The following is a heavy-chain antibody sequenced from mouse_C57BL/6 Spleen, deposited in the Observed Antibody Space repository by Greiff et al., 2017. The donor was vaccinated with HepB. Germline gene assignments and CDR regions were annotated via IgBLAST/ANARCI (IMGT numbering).Heavy chain of an antibody. V-gene: IGHV1-64*01. CDR2: IHPNSGST. J-gene: IGHJ3*01. D-gene: IGHD2-4*01. Sequence: VQLQQPGAELVKPGASVKLSCKASGYTFTSYWMHWVKQRPGQGLEWIGMIHPNSGSTNYNEKFKSKATLTVDKSSSTAYMQLSSLTSEDSAVYYCARPDYDEAWFAYWGQGTLVTVSA. CDR1: GYTFTSYW. CDR3: ARPDYDEAWFAY.